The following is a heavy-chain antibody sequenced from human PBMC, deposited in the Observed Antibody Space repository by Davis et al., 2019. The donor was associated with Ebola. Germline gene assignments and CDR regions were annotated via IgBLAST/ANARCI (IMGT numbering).Heavy chain of an antibody. CDR1: GFTFSSYW. CDR3: ASLQASTVTTTDDAFDI. Sequence: GGSLRLSCAASGFTFSSYWMHWVRQAPGKGLEWVAVIWYDGSNKYYADSVKGRFTISRDNSKNTLYLQMNSLRAEDTAVYYCASLQASTVTTTDDAFDIWGQGTMVTVSS. V-gene: IGHV3-33*08. J-gene: IGHJ3*02. D-gene: IGHD4-17*01. CDR2: IWYDGSNK.